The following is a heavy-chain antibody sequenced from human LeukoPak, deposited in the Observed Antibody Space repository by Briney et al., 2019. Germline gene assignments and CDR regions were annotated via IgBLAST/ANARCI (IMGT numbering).Heavy chain of an antibody. V-gene: IGHV1-69*04. CDR3: ARVLSGSWLWF. CDR1: GGTFSSYA. D-gene: IGHD5-18*01. CDR2: IIPTLEIA. J-gene: IGHJ4*02. Sequence: SVKVSCKASGGTFSSYAITWVRQAPGQGLEWMGRIIPTLEIANYAQKFQGRVTITADKFTSTAYMELSSLRPEDTAVYYCARVLSGSWLWFWGQGTLVTVSS.